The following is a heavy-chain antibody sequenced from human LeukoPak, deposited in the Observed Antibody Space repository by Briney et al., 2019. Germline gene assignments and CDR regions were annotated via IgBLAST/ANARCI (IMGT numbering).Heavy chain of an antibody. D-gene: IGHD3-9*01. CDR3: AKGGRYFDWLLPPFDY. V-gene: IGHV3-30-3*01. CDR2: ISYDGSNH. J-gene: IGHJ4*02. CDR1: GFSFSNYA. Sequence: PGGSLRLSCAASGFSFSNYAMHWVRQAPGKGLEWVAVISYDGSNHYYADSVKGRFTISRDNSKNTLYLQMNSLRAEDTAVYYCAKGGRYFDWLLPPFDYWGQGTLVTVSS.